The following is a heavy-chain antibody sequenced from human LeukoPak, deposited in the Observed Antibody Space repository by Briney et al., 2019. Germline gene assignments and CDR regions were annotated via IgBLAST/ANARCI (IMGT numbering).Heavy chain of an antibody. V-gene: IGHV3-21*01. Sequence: GGSLRLSCAASGFTFSSYSMNWVRQAPGKGLEWVSSISSSSSYIYYADSGKGRFTISRDNAKNSLYLQMNSLRAEDTAVYYCARDRGSGYYFRAFDIWGQGTMVTVSS. J-gene: IGHJ3*02. CDR2: ISSSSSYI. CDR3: ARDRGSGYYFRAFDI. CDR1: GFTFSSYS. D-gene: IGHD3-22*01.